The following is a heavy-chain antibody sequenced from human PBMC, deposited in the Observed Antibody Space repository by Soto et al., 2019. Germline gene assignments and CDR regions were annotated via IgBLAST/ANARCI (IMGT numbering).Heavy chain of an antibody. V-gene: IGHV3-30-3*01. Sequence: QVQLVESGGGVVQPGRSLRLSCAASGFTFSSYAMHWVRQAPGKGLEWVAVISYDGSNKYYADSVKGRFTISRDISKXXXXXXXXXXXXXXXXXXYXARAGGLLLDYWGQGTLVTV. CDR1: GFTFSSYA. J-gene: IGHJ4*02. D-gene: IGHD6-13*01. CDR2: ISYDGSNK. CDR3: ARAGGLLLDY.